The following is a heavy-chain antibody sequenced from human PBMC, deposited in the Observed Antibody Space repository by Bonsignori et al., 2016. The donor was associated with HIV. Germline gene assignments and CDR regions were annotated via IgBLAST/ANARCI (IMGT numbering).Heavy chain of an antibody. CDR3: ARGGDRYDSNTFNI. V-gene: IGHV1-8*01. CDR2: MSPFSGNT. D-gene: IGHD3-10*01. J-gene: IGHJ3*02. Sequence: WVRQAPGQGLEWMGRMSPFSGNTKYAQNFQGRVTMTWDIAMSTAYMELKSLRSEDTAVYYCARGGDRYDSNTFNIWGQGTMVTVSS.